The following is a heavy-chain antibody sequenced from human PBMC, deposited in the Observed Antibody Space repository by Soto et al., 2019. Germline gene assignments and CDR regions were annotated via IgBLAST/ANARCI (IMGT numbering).Heavy chain of an antibody. CDR1: GYTFTTYP. D-gene: IGHD2-8*02. V-gene: IGHV1-3*05. J-gene: IGHJ4*02. CDR3: ACDSGGLCLI. Sequence: QVQLVQSGAEEKKPGASVKVSCKASGYTFTTYPMHWVRQAPGQRLDWMGWINAGNGNTKYSQKFQGRVTITSDTSASTADMELSSLRSEDTAVYYCACDSGGLCLIWGQGTLVTFAS. CDR2: INAGNGNT.